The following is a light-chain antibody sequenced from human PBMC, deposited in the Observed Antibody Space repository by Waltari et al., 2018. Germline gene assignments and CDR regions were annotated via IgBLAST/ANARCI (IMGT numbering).Light chain of an antibody. J-gene: IGKJ4*01. CDR2: AAS. V-gene: IGKV1-39*01. CDR3: QHGNTFPLT. Sequence: DIQMTQSPSSLSASGGDRVTITCRASQSISSYLNWYQQKPGKAPKLLIYAASSLQSGVPSRFSGSGSGTDFTLTISSLQPEDFATYYCQHGNTFPLTFGGGTKVEIK. CDR1: QSISSY.